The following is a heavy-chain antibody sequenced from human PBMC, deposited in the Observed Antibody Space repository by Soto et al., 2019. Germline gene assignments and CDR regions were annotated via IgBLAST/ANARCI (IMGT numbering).Heavy chain of an antibody. J-gene: IGHJ6*04. CDR3: AKGYCSSTSCYGDV. Sequence: GGSLRLSCAASGFTFSSYAMSWVRQAPGKGLEWVSAISGSGGSTYYADSVKGRFTISRDNSKNTLYLQMNSLRAEDTAVYYCAKGYCSSTSCYGDVWGKGTTVTVSS. CDR2: ISGSGGST. V-gene: IGHV3-23*01. D-gene: IGHD2-2*01. CDR1: GFTFSSYA.